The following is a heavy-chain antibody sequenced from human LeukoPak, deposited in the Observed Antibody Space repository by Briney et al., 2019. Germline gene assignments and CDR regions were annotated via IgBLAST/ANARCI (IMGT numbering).Heavy chain of an antibody. D-gene: IGHD3-3*01. CDR1: GGSISSGGYY. CDR2: IYYSGST. J-gene: IGHJ6*03. Sequence: PSETLSLTCTVSGGSISSGGYYWSWIRQPPGKGLEWIGYIYYSGSTYYNPSLKSRVTISVDTSKNQFSLKLSSVTAADTAVYYCANPLYYDFWSGPYYMDVWGKGTTVTVSS. V-gene: IGHV4-30-2*03. CDR3: ANPLYYDFWSGPYYMDV.